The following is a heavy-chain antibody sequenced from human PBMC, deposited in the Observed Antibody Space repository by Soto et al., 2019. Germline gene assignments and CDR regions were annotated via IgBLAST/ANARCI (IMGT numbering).Heavy chain of an antibody. CDR1: GFTFSSYG. J-gene: IGHJ4*02. CDR2: IWYDGSNK. D-gene: IGHD3-10*01. Sequence: QVQLVESGGGVVQPGRSLRLSCAASGFTFSSYGMHWVGQAPGKGLEWVAVIWYDGSNKYYADSVKGRFTISRDNSKNTLYLQTNSLRAEDTAVYYCAAGAYYFNYWGQGTLVTVSS. V-gene: IGHV3-33*01. CDR3: AAGAYYFNY.